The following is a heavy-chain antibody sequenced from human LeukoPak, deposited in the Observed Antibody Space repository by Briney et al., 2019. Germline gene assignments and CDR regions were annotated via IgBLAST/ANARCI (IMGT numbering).Heavy chain of an antibody. V-gene: IGHV4-34*01. Sequence: SETLSLTCAVYGGSFSGYYWSWIRQPPGKGLEWIGEINHSGSTNYNPSLKSRVTISVDTSKNQFSLKLSSVTAADTAVYYRARVNINNWHSCDYWGQGTLVTVSS. CDR1: GGSFSGYY. CDR3: ARVNINNWHSCDY. CDR2: INHSGST. D-gene: IGHD1-1*01. J-gene: IGHJ4*02.